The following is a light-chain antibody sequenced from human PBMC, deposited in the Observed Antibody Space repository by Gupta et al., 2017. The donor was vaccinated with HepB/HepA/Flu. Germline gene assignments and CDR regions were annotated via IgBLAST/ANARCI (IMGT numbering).Light chain of an antibody. CDR2: VEGSGNY. J-gene: IGLJ2*01. V-gene: IGLV4-60*03. CDR1: SGRSSYI. Sequence: QPVLTPSSSASASLASSVERTCTLSSGRSSYIIAWHQQQPGKAPRYLMKVEGSGNYNKWSGVPDRFSGSSSGADRHLPNSNVESEDEAEYYCETGDTKVFGGGTKVTVL. CDR3: ETGDTKV.